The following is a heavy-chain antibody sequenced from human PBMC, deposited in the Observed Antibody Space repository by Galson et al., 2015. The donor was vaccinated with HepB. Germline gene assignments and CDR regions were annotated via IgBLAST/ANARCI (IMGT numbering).Heavy chain of an antibody. J-gene: IGHJ6*02. CDR1: GFTFSSYA. CDR2: ISYDGSNK. V-gene: IGHV3-30-3*01. Sequence: SLRLSCAASGFTFSSYAMHWVRQAPGKGLEWVAVISYDGSNKYYADSVKGRFTISRDNSKNTLYLQMNSLRAEDTAVYYCARELVTENYRESKHYYYGMDVWGQGTTVTVSS. CDR3: ARELVTENYRESKHYYYGMDV. D-gene: IGHD3-10*01.